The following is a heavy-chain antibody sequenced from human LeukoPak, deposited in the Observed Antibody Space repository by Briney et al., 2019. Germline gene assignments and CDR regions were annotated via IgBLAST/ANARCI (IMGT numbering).Heavy chain of an antibody. Sequence: GGSLRLSCAASGFTVSSNYMSWVRQAPGKGLEWVAVISYDGSNKYYADSVKGRFTISRDNSKNTLYLQMNSLRAEDTAVYYCARWGYDSSGLASDYWGQGTLVTVSS. D-gene: IGHD3-22*01. V-gene: IGHV3-30*03. CDR3: ARWGYDSSGLASDY. CDR2: ISYDGSNK. CDR1: GFTVSSNY. J-gene: IGHJ4*02.